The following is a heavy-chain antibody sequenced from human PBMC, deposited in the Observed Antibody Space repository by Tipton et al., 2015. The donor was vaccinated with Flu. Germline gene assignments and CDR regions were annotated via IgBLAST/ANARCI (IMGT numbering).Heavy chain of an antibody. V-gene: IGHV5-51*01. D-gene: IGHD1-26*01. Sequence: QLVQSGAEVKKPGESLKISCKGSGYSFTSYWIGWVRQMPGKGLEWMGIIYPGDSDTRYSPSFQGQVTISADKSISTAYLQWSSLKASDTAMYYCARLKALVGATISTLDYWGQGTLVTVSS. CDR1: GYSFTSYW. CDR2: IYPGDSDT. J-gene: IGHJ4*02. CDR3: ARLKALVGATISTLDY.